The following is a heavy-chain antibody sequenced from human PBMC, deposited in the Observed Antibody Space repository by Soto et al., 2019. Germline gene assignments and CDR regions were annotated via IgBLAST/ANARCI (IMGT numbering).Heavy chain of an antibody. V-gene: IGHV3-23*01. D-gene: IGHD3-10*01. Sequence: GGSLRLSCAASGFTFSSYAMGWVRQAPGKGLEWVSGVSSSSVTTYYADSVKGRFTISRDNSKNTLYLQMNSLRAEDTAVYYCAKDVGGSPVGYFQHWGQGTLVTVSS. CDR2: VSSSSVTT. J-gene: IGHJ1*01. CDR1: GFTFSSYA. CDR3: AKDVGGSPVGYFQH.